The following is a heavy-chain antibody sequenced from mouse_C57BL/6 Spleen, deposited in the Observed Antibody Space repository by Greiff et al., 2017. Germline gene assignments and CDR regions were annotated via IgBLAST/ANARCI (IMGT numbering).Heavy chain of an antibody. V-gene: IGHV1-50*01. J-gene: IGHJ1*03. CDR2: IDPSDSYT. CDR3: ARGYYGSSPHWYFDV. CDR1: GYTFTSYW. Sequence: VQLQQPGAELVKPGASVKLSCKASGYTFTSYWMQWVKQRPGQGLEWIGEIDPSDSYTNYNQKFKGKATLTVDTSSSTAYMQLSSLTSEDSAVYYCARGYYGSSPHWYFDVWGTGTTVTVSS. D-gene: IGHD1-1*01.